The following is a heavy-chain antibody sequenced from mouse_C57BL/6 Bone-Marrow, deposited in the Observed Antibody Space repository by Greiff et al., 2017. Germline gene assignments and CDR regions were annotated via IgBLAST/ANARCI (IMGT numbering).Heavy chain of an antibody. D-gene: IGHD2-5*01. J-gene: IGHJ4*01. Sequence: VQLQQPGAELVKPGASVKLSCKASGYTFTSYWMHWVKQRPGQGLEWIGMIHPNSGSTNYNEKFKSKATLTVDKSSSTAYMQLSSLTSEDSAVYYCERSRYSNSYAMDYWGQGTSVTGSS. CDR1: GYTFTSYW. CDR3: ERSRYSNSYAMDY. V-gene: IGHV1-64*01. CDR2: IHPNSGST.